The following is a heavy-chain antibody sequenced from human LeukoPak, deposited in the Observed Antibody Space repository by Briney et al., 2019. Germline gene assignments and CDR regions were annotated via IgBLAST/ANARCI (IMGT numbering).Heavy chain of an antibody. CDR2: ISGSGGST. J-gene: IGHJ5*02. CDR3: AKGIWFGESYNWFDP. Sequence: GGSLRLSCAASGFTFSSYAMSWVRQAPGKGLEWVSAISGSGGSTYYADSVKGQFTISRDNSKNTLYLQMNSLRAEDTAVYYCAKGIWFGESYNWFDPWGQGTLVTVSS. CDR1: GFTFSSYA. V-gene: IGHV3-23*01. D-gene: IGHD3-10*01.